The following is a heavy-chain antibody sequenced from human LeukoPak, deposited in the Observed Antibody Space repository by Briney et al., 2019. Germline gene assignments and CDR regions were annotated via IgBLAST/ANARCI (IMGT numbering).Heavy chain of an antibody. V-gene: IGHV3-30-3*01. CDR3: ARRWPPDC. CDR2: ILYDGTNK. D-gene: IGHD5-24*01. J-gene: IGHJ4*02. Sequence: PGGSLRLSCAASGFTFIGYAVQWVRQAPGKGLEWVAVILYDGTNKYYADSVKGRFTIARDNSKSTLYLQMDSLRPEDTAVYYCARRWPPDCCGQGTLVTVSS. CDR1: GFTFIGYA.